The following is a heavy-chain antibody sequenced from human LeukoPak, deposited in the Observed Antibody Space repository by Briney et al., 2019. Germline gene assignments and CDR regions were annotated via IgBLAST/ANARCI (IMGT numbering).Heavy chain of an antibody. Sequence: ASVKVSCKASGYTFTNYDINWVRQATGQGLEWMGWMNPNSGNTGYAQKFQGRVTMTRNTSISTAYMELSSLRSEDTAVYYCARGRRATYYGSGSYPFLWGQGTLVTVSS. CDR2: MNPNSGNT. J-gene: IGHJ4*02. CDR3: ARGRRATYYGSGSYPFL. CDR1: GYTFTNYD. V-gene: IGHV1-8*01. D-gene: IGHD3-10*01.